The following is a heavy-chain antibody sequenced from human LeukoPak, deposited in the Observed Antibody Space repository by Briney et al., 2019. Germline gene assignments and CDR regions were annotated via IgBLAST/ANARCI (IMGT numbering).Heavy chain of an antibody. D-gene: IGHD4-17*01. CDR3: AREGTGDYAHAFAI. Sequence: SGTLSLTCVVCNGSISSSNWWSWVRQPPGKGLEWIGEINLSGSTNYNPSLKSRVIISLAKSNNQFSLKLSSVTAADTAVYYCAREGTGDYAHAFAIWGQGTMVTVSS. J-gene: IGHJ3*02. CDR1: NGSISSSNW. V-gene: IGHV4-4*02. CDR2: INLSGST.